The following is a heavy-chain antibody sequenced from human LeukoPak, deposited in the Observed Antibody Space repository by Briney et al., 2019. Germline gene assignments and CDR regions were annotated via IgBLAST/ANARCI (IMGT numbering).Heavy chain of an antibody. CDR3: ARQLSGYSSSPHDY. D-gene: IGHD6-13*01. CDR2: IYHSGST. J-gene: IGHJ4*02. V-gene: IGHV4-38-2*02. CDR1: GYSISSGYY. Sequence: SETLSLTCTVSGYSISSGYYWGWIRQPPGKGLEWIGSIYHSGSTYYNPSLKSRVTISVDTSKNQFSLKLSSVTAADTAVYYCARQLSGYSSSPHDYWGQGTLVTVSS.